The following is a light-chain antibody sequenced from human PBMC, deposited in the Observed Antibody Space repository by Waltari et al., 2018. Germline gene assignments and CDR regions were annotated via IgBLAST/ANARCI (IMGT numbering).Light chain of an antibody. CDR3: QQSYTTPYT. V-gene: IGKV1-39*01. Sequence: DIQMTQSPSYLSASLGDRVTITCRARQSVSDYLNWYQQKPWKAPRLLIYTASSLQSGVPSTFSGSGSGTAFTLTISSLQLEDFATYYCQQSYTTPYTFGQGTKLEIK. CDR2: TAS. J-gene: IGKJ2*01. CDR1: QSVSDY.